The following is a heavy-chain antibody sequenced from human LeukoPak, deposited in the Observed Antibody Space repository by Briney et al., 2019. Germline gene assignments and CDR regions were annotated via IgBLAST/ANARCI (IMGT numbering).Heavy chain of an antibody. CDR3: ARGHGGNSIY. D-gene: IGHD4-23*01. Sequence: SETLSLTCAVYGGSFSGYYWSWICQPPGKGLEWIGEINHSGSTNYNPSLKSRVTISVDTSKNQFSLKLSSVTAADTAVYYCARGHGGNSIYWGQGTLVTVSS. CDR2: INHSGST. CDR1: GGSFSGYY. V-gene: IGHV4-34*01. J-gene: IGHJ4*02.